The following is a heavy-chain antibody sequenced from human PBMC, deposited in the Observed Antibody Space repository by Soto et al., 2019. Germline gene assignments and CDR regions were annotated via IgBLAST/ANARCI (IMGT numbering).Heavy chain of an antibody. Sequence: PGESLKISCKGSGYSFTSYWIGWVRQMPGKGLEWMGIIYPGDSDTRYSPSFQGQVTISADKSISTAYLQWSSLKASDTAMYYCARQGSNWNYFQDFDYWGQGTLVTVSS. D-gene: IGHD1-7*01. CDR3: ARQGSNWNYFQDFDY. V-gene: IGHV5-51*01. J-gene: IGHJ4*02. CDR1: GYSFTSYW. CDR2: IYPGDSDT.